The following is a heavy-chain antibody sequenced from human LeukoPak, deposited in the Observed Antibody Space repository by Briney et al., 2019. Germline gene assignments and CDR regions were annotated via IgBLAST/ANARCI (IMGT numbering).Heavy chain of an antibody. J-gene: IGHJ3*02. CDR3: ARDKMITFGGVIAHDAFDI. V-gene: IGHV4-59*01. CDR1: GGSISSYY. Sequence: SETLSLTCTVSGGSISSYYWSWIRQPPGKGLEWIGYIYYSGSTNYNPSLKSRVTISVDTSKNQFSLKLNSVTAADTAVYYCARDKMITFGGVIAHDAFDIWGQGTMVTVCS. D-gene: IGHD3-16*02. CDR2: IYYSGST.